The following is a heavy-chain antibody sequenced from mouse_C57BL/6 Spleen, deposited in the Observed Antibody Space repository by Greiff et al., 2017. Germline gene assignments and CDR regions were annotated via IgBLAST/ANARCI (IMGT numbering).Heavy chain of an antibody. D-gene: IGHD1-1*01. V-gene: IGHV1-52*01. J-gene: IGHJ1*03. Sequence: QVQLKQPGAELVRPGSSVKLSCKASGYTFTSYWMHWVKQRPIQGLEWIGNIDPSDSETHYNQKFKDKATLTVDKSSSTAYMQLSSLTSEDSAVYYCARDYYGRSHWYCDVWGTGTTVTVSS. CDR2: IDPSDSET. CDR1: GYTFTSYW. CDR3: ARDYYGRSHWYCDV.